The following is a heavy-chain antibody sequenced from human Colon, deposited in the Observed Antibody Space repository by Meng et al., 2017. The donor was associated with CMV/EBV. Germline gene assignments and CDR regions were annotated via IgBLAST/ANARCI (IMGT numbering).Heavy chain of an antibody. J-gene: IGHJ5*02. D-gene: IGHD6-6*01. CDR2: VSLKGARP. V-gene: IGHV1-46*01. Sequence: KASGGLFSRSYLPWVRQAPGQALDWVGIVSLKGARPKFAQKFQGIVTLTRDTSTSTFYMELRSLVSEYTAIYYCARMFAASSGWLDPWGQGTLVTVSS. CDR1: GGLFSRSY. CDR3: ARMFAASSGWLDP.